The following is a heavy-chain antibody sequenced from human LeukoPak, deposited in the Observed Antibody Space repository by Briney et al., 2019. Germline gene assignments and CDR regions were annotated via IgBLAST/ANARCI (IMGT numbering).Heavy chain of an antibody. J-gene: IGHJ4*02. CDR3: ARAETAAGYFDY. Sequence: KPSETLSLTCTVSGGSISSYYWSWIRQPPGKGLEWIGYIYYSGSTNYNPSLKSRVTISVDTSKNQFSLKLSSVTAADTAVYYCARAETAAGYFDYWGQGTLVTVSS. CDR2: IYYSGST. CDR1: GGSISSYY. V-gene: IGHV4-59*01. D-gene: IGHD6-13*01.